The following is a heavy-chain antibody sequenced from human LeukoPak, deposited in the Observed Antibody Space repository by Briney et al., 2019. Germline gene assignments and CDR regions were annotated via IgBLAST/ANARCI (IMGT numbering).Heavy chain of an antibody. CDR2: ISSSSSTI. Sequence: SGGSLRLSCAASGFTFSSYSMNWVRQAPAKGLERVSYISSSSSTIYYADSVKGRSTISRDNAKNSLYLQMNSLRAEDTAVYYCARDLAPSGYYPYNWFDPWGQGTLVTVSS. J-gene: IGHJ5*02. V-gene: IGHV3-48*04. CDR1: GFTFSSYS. CDR3: ARDLAPSGYYPYNWFDP. D-gene: IGHD3-22*01.